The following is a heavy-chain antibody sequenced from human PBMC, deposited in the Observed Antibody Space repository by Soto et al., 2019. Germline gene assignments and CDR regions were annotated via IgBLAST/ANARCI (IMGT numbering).Heavy chain of an antibody. CDR3: ARVYSDYIDY. CDR2: ISAENQKT. CDR1: GYSFSTNG. J-gene: IGHJ4*02. D-gene: IGHD3-16*01. Sequence: QVHLEQSGAEVKKPGASVTVSCKASGYSFSTNGISWVRQAPGHGLEWMGWISAENQKTNYAPKFQGRVTMTADTSTNTASMELRSLRSDDTAVYFCARVYSDYIDYWCQGTLVSVSS. V-gene: IGHV1-18*04.